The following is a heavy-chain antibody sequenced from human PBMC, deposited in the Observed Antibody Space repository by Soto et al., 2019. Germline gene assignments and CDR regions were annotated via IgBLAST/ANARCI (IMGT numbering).Heavy chain of an antibody. CDR2: IYPGGSDT. D-gene: IGHD3-22*01. J-gene: IGHJ6*04. CDR1: GYSFTSYW. CDR3: ARQYYYDSSSYYYYGMDV. V-gene: IGHV5-51*01. Sequence: PGESLKISCKGSGYSFTSYWIGWVRQMPGKGLEWMGIIYPGGSDTRYSPSFQGQVTISADKSISTAYLQWSSLKASDTAMYYCARQYYYDSSSYYYYGMDVWGKGTTVTVAS.